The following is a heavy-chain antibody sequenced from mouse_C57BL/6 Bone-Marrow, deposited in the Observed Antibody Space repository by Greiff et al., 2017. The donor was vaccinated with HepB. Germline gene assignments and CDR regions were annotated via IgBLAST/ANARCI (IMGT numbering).Heavy chain of an antibody. D-gene: IGHD2-4*01. Sequence: EVLLVESGGGLVQPGGSLKLSCAASGFTFSDYYMYWVRQTPEKRLEWVAYISNGGGSTYYPDTVKGRFTISRDNAKNTLYLQMSRLKSEDTAMYYCARPPYYDYDEWFAYWGQGTLVTVSA. CDR3: ARPPYYDYDEWFAY. J-gene: IGHJ3*01. CDR1: GFTFSDYY. V-gene: IGHV5-12*01. CDR2: ISNGGGST.